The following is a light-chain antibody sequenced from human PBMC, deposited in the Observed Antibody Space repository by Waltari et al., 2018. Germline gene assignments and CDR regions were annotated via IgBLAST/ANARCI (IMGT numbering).Light chain of an antibody. V-gene: IGKV3-15*01. CDR3: QQYNTWPT. CDR1: QSISKN. CDR2: GAS. Sequence: ELLMPSPPTILAASPGESATLSCRASQSISKNLAWYQQKPGQAPRLLIYGASTRGSGIPARFSGSGSGTEFTLTISSLQSEDFAVYYCQQYNTWPTFGQGTKLEIK. J-gene: IGKJ2*01.